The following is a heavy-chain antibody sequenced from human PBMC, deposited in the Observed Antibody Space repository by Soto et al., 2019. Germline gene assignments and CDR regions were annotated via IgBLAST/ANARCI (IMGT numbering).Heavy chain of an antibody. V-gene: IGHV4-4*07. J-gene: IGHJ6*02. CDR3: ARGIAAPSFYGMDV. CDR1: GGSISRYY. D-gene: IGHD6-6*01. CDR2: IYTSGST. Sequence: SETLSLTCTVSGGSISRYYWSWIRQPAGKGLEWIGRIYTSGSTNYNPSLKSRVTMSVDTSKNQFSLKLSSATAADTAVYYCARGIAAPSFYGMDVWGQGTTVTVSS.